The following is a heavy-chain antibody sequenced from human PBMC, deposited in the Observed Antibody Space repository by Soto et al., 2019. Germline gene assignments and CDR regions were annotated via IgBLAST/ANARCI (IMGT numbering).Heavy chain of an antibody. V-gene: IGHV4-31*03. D-gene: IGHD2-2*01. J-gene: IGHJ5*02. CDR2: IYYTGTT. CDR3: AKKGYCSNSSCFVGNNWFDP. CDR1: GASISSGDYS. Sequence: SETLSLTCTVSGASISSGDYSWSWIRQYPGQGLEWIGDIYYTGTTNYNPSLKSRLTISVDTSKNQFSLKLTSVTAADTAVYCCAKKGYCSNSSCFVGNNWFDPWGQGTRVTVSS.